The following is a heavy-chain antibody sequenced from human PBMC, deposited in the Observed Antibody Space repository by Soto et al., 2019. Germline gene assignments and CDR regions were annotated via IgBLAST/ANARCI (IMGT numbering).Heavy chain of an antibody. V-gene: IGHV3-33*01. CDR2: IWYDGSNK. CDR3: ARDFVLGGSLYYYYGMDV. Sequence: GGSLRLSCAASGFTFSSYGMHWVRQAPGKGLEWVAVIWYDGSNKYYADSVKGRFTISRDNSKNTLYLQMNSLRAEDTAVYYCARDFVLGGSLYYYYGMDVWGQGTTVTVSS. D-gene: IGHD3-16*01. CDR1: GFTFSSYG. J-gene: IGHJ6*02.